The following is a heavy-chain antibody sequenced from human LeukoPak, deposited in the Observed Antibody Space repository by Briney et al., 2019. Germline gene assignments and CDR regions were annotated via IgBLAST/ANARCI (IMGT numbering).Heavy chain of an antibody. CDR1: GFTFSSYE. V-gene: IGHV3-48*03. CDR3: ARVRYYDSSGYYLGRDFDI. CDR2: ISSSGSTI. D-gene: IGHD3-22*01. J-gene: IGHJ3*02. Sequence: GGSLRLSCAASGFTFSSYEMNWVRQAPGKGLEWVSYISSSGSTIYYADSVKGRFTISRDNAKNSLYLQMNSLRAEDTAVYYCARVRYYDSSGYYLGRDFDIWGQGTMVTVSS.